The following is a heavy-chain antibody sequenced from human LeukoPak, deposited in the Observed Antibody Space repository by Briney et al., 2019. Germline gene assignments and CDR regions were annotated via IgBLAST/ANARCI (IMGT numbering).Heavy chain of an antibody. D-gene: IGHD3-10*01. Sequence: GASVKVSCKASGYTFTSYAMNWVRQAPGQGLEWMGWINTNTGNTTYAQGFTGRFVFSLDTSVSTAYLQISSLKAEDTAVYYCARVQRLLWFGDTDRFDPWGQGTLVTVSS. CDR1: GYTFTSYA. V-gene: IGHV7-4-1*02. CDR3: ARVQRLLWFGDTDRFDP. J-gene: IGHJ5*02. CDR2: INTNTGNT.